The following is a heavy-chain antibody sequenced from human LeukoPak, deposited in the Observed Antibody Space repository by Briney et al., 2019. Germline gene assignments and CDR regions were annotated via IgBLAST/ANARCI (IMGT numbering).Heavy chain of an antibody. V-gene: IGHV3-30*18. Sequence: PGGSLRLSCAASGFSFSSYGMHWVRQAPGKGLEWVAVMSYDGSYKYYADSVKGRFTISRDNSKNTLYLQMNSLRAEDTAMYYCAKNRDIVVIPAAAMDVWGQGTTVTVSS. J-gene: IGHJ6*02. CDR3: AKNRDIVVIPAAAMDV. CDR1: GFSFSSYG. CDR2: MSYDGSYK. D-gene: IGHD2-2*01.